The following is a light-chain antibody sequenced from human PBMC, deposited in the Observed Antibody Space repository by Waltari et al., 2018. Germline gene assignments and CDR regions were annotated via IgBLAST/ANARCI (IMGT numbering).Light chain of an antibody. CDR1: SSDVGTYDS. Sequence: QSALTQPASVSGSPGQSITISCTGTSSDVGTYDSVSWSKQHPGKAPKLMIYDVTKRPSGIANRFSGSKSGNTASLTISGLQAEDEADYYCSSYTTSSTVYVFGTGTKVTVL. CDR2: DVT. V-gene: IGLV2-14*03. CDR3: SSYTTSSTVYV. J-gene: IGLJ1*01.